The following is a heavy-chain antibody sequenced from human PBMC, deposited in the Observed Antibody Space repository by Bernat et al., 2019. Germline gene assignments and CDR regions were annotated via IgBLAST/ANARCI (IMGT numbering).Heavy chain of an antibody. V-gene: IGHV3-48*03. CDR1: GFTFSTYE. CDR3: ASLPYSGDY. J-gene: IGHJ4*02. CDR2: ISSSGSTI. D-gene: IGHD1-26*01. Sequence: EVQLVESGGGLVQPGGSLRLSCRASGFTFSTYEMNWVRKAPGTGLEWISYISSSGSTIYYADSVKGRFTISRDNAKNSLYLQMNSLRAEDTAVCYCASLPYSGDYWGQGTLVTVSS.